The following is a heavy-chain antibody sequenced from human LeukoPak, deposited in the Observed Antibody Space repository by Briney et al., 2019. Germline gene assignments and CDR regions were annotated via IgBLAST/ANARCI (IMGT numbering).Heavy chain of an antibody. J-gene: IGHJ3*01. CDR3: AKDIQLSA. CDR2: IASSGRNT. D-gene: IGHD5-24*01. Sequence: GGSLRLSCAASGFNFNDAAMTWVRQAPGKGLEWVSLIASSGRNTYYTDSVRGRFTISRVNSKKTLSLQMNSLRVEDTAIYYCAKDIQLSAWGLGTMVTVSS. CDR1: GFNFNDAA. V-gene: IGHV3-23*01.